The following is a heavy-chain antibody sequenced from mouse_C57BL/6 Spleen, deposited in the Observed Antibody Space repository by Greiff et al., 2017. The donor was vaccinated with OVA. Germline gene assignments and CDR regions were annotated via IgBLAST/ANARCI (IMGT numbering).Heavy chain of an antibody. CDR3: AHYGSPDWYFDV. CDR2: INTNYGTT. Sequence: VQLQQSGPELVKPGASVKISCKASGYSFPDYNMNWVKQSNGKSLEWIGVINTNYGTTCYTQKFKGKATFTVDQSSNTAYMQLSSLTSEDSAVYYCAHYGSPDWYFDVWGTGTTVTVSS. D-gene: IGHD1-1*01. CDR1: GYSFPDYN. J-gene: IGHJ1*03. V-gene: IGHV1-39*01.